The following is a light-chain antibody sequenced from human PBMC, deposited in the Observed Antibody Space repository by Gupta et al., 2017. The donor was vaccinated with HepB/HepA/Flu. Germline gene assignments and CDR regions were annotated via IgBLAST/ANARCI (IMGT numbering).Light chain of an antibody. CDR2: EVS. CDR3: CSYAGSVTFYV. CDR1: GSDVGSYNL. V-gene: IGLV2-23*02. Sequence: QSALTQPAPVSGSPGQSITISRPGTGSDVGSYNLVSWYQQHPGKAPKLIIYEVSKRPSGISNRFSGSKSDNTASLTISGLQAEDEADYYCCSYAGSVTFYVFGTGTEVTVV. J-gene: IGLJ1*01.